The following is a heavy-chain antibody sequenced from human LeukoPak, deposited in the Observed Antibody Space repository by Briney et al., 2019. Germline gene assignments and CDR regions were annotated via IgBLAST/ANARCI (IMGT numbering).Heavy chain of an antibody. Sequence: PGGSLRLSCAASGFTFSIYTMNWVRQAPGKGLEWVSIINYNGDNKYYADSVQGRFTISRDNARTSVYLQMNSLRVEDTAIYYCAREYDSRARFDSWGQGTLVTVSS. CDR3: AREYDSRARFDS. V-gene: IGHV3-21*01. CDR2: INYNGDNK. J-gene: IGHJ4*02. D-gene: IGHD6-13*01. CDR1: GFTFSIYT.